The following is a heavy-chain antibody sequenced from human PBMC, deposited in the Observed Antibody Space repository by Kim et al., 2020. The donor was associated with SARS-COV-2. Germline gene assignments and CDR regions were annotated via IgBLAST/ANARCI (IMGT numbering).Heavy chain of an antibody. D-gene: IGHD3-16*02. CDR2: ISYDGSNK. CDR1: GFTFSSYA. Sequence: GGSLRLSCAASGFTFSSYAMHWVRQAPGKGLEWVAVISYDGSNKYYADSVKGRFTISRDNSKNTLYLQMNSLRAEDTAVYYCVRGYDYVWGSYRRDAFDIWGQGTMVTVSS. V-gene: IGHV3-30*04. CDR3: VRGYDYVWGSYRRDAFDI. J-gene: IGHJ3*02.